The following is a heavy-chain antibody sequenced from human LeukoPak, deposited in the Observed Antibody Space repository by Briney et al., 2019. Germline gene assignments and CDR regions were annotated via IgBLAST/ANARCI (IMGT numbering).Heavy chain of an antibody. V-gene: IGHV3-21*01. CDR2: ISSSGSYI. CDR1: GFTFSSYI. Sequence: GGSLRLSCAASGFTFSSYIMNCVRQAPGKGQECVSSISSSGSYIYYADSVKGRLTISRDNAKNSLYLQMNSLRAEDTAVYYCASAAVAGRNYWGQGTLVTVSS. CDR3: ASAAVAGRNY. J-gene: IGHJ4*02. D-gene: IGHD6-19*01.